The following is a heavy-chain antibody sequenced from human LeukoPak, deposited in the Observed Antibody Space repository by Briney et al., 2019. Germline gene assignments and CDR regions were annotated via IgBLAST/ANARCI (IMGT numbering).Heavy chain of an antibody. CDR3: ARGIFYDSSGYYYAEGAFDI. J-gene: IGHJ3*02. V-gene: IGHV1-2*02. CDR1: GYTFTGYY. CDR2: INPNSGGT. Sequence: ASVKVSCKASGYTFTGYYMHWVRQAPGQGLEWMGWINPNSGGTNYAQKFQGRVTMTRDTSISTAYMELSRLRSDDTAVYYCARGIFYDSSGYYYAEGAFDIWGQGTMVTVSS. D-gene: IGHD3-22*01.